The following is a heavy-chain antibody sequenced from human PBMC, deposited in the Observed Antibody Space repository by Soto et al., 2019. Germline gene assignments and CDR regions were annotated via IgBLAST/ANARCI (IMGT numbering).Heavy chain of an antibody. CDR1: GGSISSYY. CDR3: ARESGYCSGGSCYGSWFDP. CDR2: IYYSGST. J-gene: IGHJ5*02. V-gene: IGHV4-59*01. Sequence: SETLSLTCAVSGGSISSYYWSWIRQPPGKGLEWIGYIYYSGSTNYNPSLKSRVTISVDTSKNQFSLKLSSVTAADTAVYYCARESGYCSGGSCYGSWFDPWGQGTLVTVSS. D-gene: IGHD2-15*01.